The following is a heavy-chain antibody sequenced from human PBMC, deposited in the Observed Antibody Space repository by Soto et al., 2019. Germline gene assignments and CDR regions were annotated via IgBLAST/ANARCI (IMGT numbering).Heavy chain of an antibody. CDR3: ARSPRY. CDR2: IYHSGTT. V-gene: IGHV4-4*02. Sequence: QVQLQESGPGLVKPSETLSLTCTVSGGSISSNWWTWVRQPPGKGLEWIGEIYHSGTTNYNPSLESRASISLDKSQNQFSLIVNSVTAADTAMYYCARSPRYWGQGTLVTVSS. CDR1: GGSISSNW. D-gene: IGHD2-15*01. J-gene: IGHJ4*02.